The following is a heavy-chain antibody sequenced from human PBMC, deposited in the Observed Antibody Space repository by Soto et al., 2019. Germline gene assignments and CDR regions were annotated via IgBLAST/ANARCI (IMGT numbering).Heavy chain of an antibody. V-gene: IGHV4-59*08. J-gene: IGHJ3*02. Sequence: QVQLQESGPGLVKPSETLSLTCTVSGGSISSYYWSWIRQPPGKGLEWIGYIYYSGTTNYNPSLKIRVTISVDTSKNQLSLKLSSVTAADTAVYYCARPNQGDYAFDIWGQGTMVTVSS. CDR1: GGSISSYY. CDR3: ARPNQGDYAFDI. D-gene: IGHD2-21*02. CDR2: IYYSGTT.